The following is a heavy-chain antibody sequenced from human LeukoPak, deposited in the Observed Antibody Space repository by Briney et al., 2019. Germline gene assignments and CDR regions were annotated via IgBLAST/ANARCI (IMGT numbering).Heavy chain of an antibody. Sequence: GGSLRLSCAASGFTVSSTYMSWVRQAPGKGLEWVSVIYSGGTTYYADSVKGRFTISRDNSKNTLYLQMNSLRAEDTAVYYCAKKTWDSSAWYFFHYWGQGTLVTVSS. CDR2: IYSGGTT. CDR3: AKKTWDSSAWYFFHY. CDR1: GFTVSSTY. V-gene: IGHV3-53*01. J-gene: IGHJ4*02. D-gene: IGHD3-22*01.